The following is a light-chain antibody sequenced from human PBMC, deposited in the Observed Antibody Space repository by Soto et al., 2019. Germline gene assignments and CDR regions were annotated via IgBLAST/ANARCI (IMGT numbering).Light chain of an antibody. V-gene: IGLV2-8*01. Sequence: QSALTQPPSASGSPGQSVTISCTESSSDVGGYNYVSWYQQHPGKAPKLIIYEVTKRPSGVPDRFSGSKSGNTASLTVSGLQADDEADYYCNSYAGSNHYVFGIGTKVTVL. CDR3: NSYAGSNHYV. CDR2: EVT. J-gene: IGLJ1*01. CDR1: SSDVGGYNY.